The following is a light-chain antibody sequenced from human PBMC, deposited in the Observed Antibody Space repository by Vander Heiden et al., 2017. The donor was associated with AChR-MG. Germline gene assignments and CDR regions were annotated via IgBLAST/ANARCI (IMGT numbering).Light chain of an antibody. J-gene: IGKJ1*01. CDR3: MQALQSPPT. CDR1: QSLLESNGYKY. CDR2: FGS. Sequence: DIVMTQSPLSLPVTPGEPASISCRSSQSLLESNGYKYLDWYLQKPGQSPQLLIYFGSNRASGVPDRFSGSGSGTDFTLKISKVEAEDVGVYYCMQALQSPPTFGQGTKVEMK. V-gene: IGKV2-28*01.